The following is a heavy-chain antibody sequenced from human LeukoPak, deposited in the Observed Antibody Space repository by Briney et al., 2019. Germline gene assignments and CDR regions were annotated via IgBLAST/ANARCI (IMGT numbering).Heavy chain of an antibody. CDR2: IIPILGIA. CDR1: GGTFSSYA. V-gene: IGHV1-69*04. D-gene: IGHD6-13*01. CDR3: AREKYSSSWHPLSPMDV. J-gene: IGHJ6*04. Sequence: GASVKVSCKASGGTFSSYAISWVRQAPGQGLEWMGRIIPILGIANYAQKFQGRVTITADKSTSTAYMELSSLRSEDTAVYYCAREKYSSSWHPLSPMDVWGKGTTVTVSS.